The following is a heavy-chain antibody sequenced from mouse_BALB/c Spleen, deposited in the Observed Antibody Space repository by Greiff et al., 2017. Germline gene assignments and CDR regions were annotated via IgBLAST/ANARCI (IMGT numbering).Heavy chain of an antibody. CDR3: ASSFITTASGAMDY. V-gene: IGHV1S56*01. J-gene: IGHJ4*01. D-gene: IGHD1-2*01. CDR1: GYTFTSYY. CDR2: IYPGNVNT. Sequence: VQLQQSGPELVKPGASVRISCKASGYTFTSYYIHWVKQRPGQGLEWIGWIYPGNVNTKYNEKFKGKATLTADKSSSTAYMQLSSLTSEDSAVYFCASSFITTASGAMDYWGQGTSVTVSS.